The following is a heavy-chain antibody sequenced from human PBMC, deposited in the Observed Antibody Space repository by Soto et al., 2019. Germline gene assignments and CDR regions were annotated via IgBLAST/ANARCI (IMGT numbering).Heavy chain of an antibody. Sequence: SETLSLTCTVSGGSISSYYWSWIRQPPGKGLEWIGYIYYSGSTNYNPSLKSRVTISVDTSKNQFSLKLSSVTAADTAVYYCARVSNVSGILEWLPWGGHYMDVWGKGTTVTVSS. J-gene: IGHJ6*03. CDR3: ARVSNVSGILEWLPWGGHYMDV. D-gene: IGHD3-3*01. V-gene: IGHV4-59*01. CDR1: GGSISSYY. CDR2: IYYSGST.